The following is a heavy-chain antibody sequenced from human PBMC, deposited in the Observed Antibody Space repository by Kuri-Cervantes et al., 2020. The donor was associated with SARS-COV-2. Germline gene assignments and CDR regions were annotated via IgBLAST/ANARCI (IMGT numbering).Heavy chain of an antibody. Sequence: SETLSLTCTVSGGSISSHYWSWIRQPPGKGLEWIGYIYTSGSTNYNPSLKSRVTISVDTSKNQFSLKLSSVTAADTAVYYCARSGSCPYYYYMDVWGKGTTVTVSS. D-gene: IGHD1-26*01. V-gene: IGHV4-59*11. CDR3: ARSGSCPYYYYMDV. CDR1: GGSISSHY. CDR2: IYTSGST. J-gene: IGHJ6*03.